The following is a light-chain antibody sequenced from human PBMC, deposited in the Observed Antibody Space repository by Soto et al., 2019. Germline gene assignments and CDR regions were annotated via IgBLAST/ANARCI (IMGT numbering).Light chain of an antibody. J-gene: IGKJ1*01. CDR1: QSMNDW. Sequence: DIPMTQSPSTLSASVGDRVTITCRASQSMNDWLAWYQQKPGKAPKVLIYDASSLQSGVPSRFSGSGSGTEFTLTIDSLQPDDVATYYCLRYNAFSQTFGQGTKGEL. V-gene: IGKV1-5*01. CDR3: LRYNAFSQT. CDR2: DAS.